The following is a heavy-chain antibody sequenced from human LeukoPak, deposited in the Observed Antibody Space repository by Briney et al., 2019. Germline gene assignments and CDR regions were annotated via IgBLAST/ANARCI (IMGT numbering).Heavy chain of an antibody. V-gene: IGHV3-74*01. D-gene: IGHD1-26*01. J-gene: IGHJ4*02. CDR1: GFTFSSYW. CDR2: INSDGSST. CDR3: AAVVGSGSYYDY. Sequence: GGSLILSCAASGFTFSSYWMHWVRQAPGKGLVWVSRINSDGSSTSYADSVKGRFTISRDNAKNTLFLQMNSLRAEDTAVYYCAAVVGSGSYYDYWGQGALVTDSS.